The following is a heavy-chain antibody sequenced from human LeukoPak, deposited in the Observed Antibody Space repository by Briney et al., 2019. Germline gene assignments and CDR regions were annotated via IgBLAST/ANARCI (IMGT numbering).Heavy chain of an antibody. D-gene: IGHD3-9*01. CDR2: VSYDGSNK. J-gene: IGHJ4*02. CDR1: GFTFSSYG. CDR3: ANDPQRKPKYYDILTGLED. V-gene: IGHV3-30*18. Sequence: GGSLRRSCAASGFTFSSYGMHWVRQAPGKGLEGVAVVSYDGSNKYYSDSVKGRFTIFRDNSKNTLYLQMNSLRAEDTAVYYCANDPQRKPKYYDILTGLEDWGQGTLVTVYS.